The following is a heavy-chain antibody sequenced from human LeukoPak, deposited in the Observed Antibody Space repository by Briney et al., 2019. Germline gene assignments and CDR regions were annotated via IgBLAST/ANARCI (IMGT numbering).Heavy chain of an antibody. CDR1: GFTFSSYS. V-gene: IGHV3-48*02. CDR3: ARGRDYGYFDY. D-gene: IGHD4-17*01. J-gene: IGHJ4*02. Sequence: GGSLRLSCAASGFTFSSYSMNWVRQAPGKGLEWVSYISSSSSTIYYADSVKGRFTISRDNAKNSLYPQMNSLRDEDTAVYYCARGRDYGYFDYWGQGTLVTVSS. CDR2: ISSSSSTI.